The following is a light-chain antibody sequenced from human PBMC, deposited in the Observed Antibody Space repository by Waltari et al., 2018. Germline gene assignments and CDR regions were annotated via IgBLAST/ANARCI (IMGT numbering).Light chain of an antibody. CDR2: AAS. CDR3: QHYLRLPVT. V-gene: IGKV3-20*01. J-gene: IGKJ1*01. Sequence: EIVLPPSPGTQSSSPGERATLACRARQGLSRTLVWYRKNPGQAPRLLSYAASTMATGIPWRFSGSGSGTGFSLTISSLEPEVFAGYYCQHYLRLPVTFGQGPKVE. CDR1: QGLSRT.